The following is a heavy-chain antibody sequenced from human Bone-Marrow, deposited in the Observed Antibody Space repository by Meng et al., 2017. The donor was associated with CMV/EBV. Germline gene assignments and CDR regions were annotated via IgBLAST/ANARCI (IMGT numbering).Heavy chain of an antibody. CDR3: ARDRDCSSTSCYTSDYYGMDV. V-gene: IGHV3-21*01. D-gene: IGHD2-2*02. Sequence: GGSLRLSCAASGFTFSSYSMNWVRQAPGKGLEWVSSISSSSSYIYYADSVKGRFTISRDNAKNSLYLQMNSLRAEDTAVYYCARDRDCSSTSCYTSDYYGMDVCGQGTTVTVSS. CDR2: ISSSSSYI. J-gene: IGHJ6*02. CDR1: GFTFSSYS.